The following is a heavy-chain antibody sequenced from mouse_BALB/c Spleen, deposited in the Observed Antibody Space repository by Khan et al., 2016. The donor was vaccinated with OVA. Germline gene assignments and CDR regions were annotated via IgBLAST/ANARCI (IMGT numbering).Heavy chain of an antibody. Sequence: QIQLVQSGPGLVAPSQSLSITCTISGFSLTNYGIHWVRQPPGKGLEWLVVIWSDGSTTYNSALKSRLTISKDNSKSQVFLKMNSLQTHDTAMYFCARQPYYHYNIMDYWGQGTSVTVSS. V-gene: IGHV2-6-1*01. J-gene: IGHJ4*01. D-gene: IGHD2-10*01. CDR2: IWSDGST. CDR1: GFSLTNYG. CDR3: ARQPYYHYNIMDY.